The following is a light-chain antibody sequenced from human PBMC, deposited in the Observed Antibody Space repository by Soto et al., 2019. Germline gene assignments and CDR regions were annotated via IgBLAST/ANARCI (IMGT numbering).Light chain of an antibody. CDR1: QSVLYSSNNKNY. CDR2: WAS. V-gene: IGKV4-1*01. J-gene: IGKJ1*01. CDR3: QQYYSTPWT. Sequence: DIVMTQSPDSLAVSLGERATIHCKSSQSVLYSSNNKNYLAWYQQKPGQPPKLLIYWASTRASVVADRFSGSGSGTDFTLTISSLQAEDVAVYYCQQYYSTPWTFGQGTKVEIK.